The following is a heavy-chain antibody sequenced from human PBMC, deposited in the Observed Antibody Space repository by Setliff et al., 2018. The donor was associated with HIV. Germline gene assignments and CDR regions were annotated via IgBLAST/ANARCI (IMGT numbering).Heavy chain of an antibody. Sequence: PGGSLRLSCAASGFTFDDYGMSWVRQAPGKGLEWVSGINWNGGSTGYADSVKGRFTISRDNAKNSLYLQMNSLRAEDTALYYCARARVYFDSSRYHHLDYWGRGTLVTVSS. J-gene: IGHJ4*02. CDR3: ARARVYFDSSRYHHLDY. CDR2: INWNGGST. V-gene: IGHV3-20*04. CDR1: GFTFDDYG. D-gene: IGHD3-22*01.